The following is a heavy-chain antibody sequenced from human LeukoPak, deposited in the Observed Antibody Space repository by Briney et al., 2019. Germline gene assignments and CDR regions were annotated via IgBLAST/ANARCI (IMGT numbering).Heavy chain of an antibody. D-gene: IGHD3-10*01. J-gene: IGHJ4*02. CDR1: GGSFSAYY. V-gene: IGHV4-34*01. Sequence: SETLSLTCAVYGGSFSAYYWTWIRQPPGKGLEWIGEINHSGYTNYNPSLKSRVTISVDKSKNQFSLKLSSVTAADTAVYYCARDNGYGSGSYYNEIYFDYWGQGTLVTVSS. CDR3: ARDNGYGSGSYYNEIYFDY. CDR2: INHSGYT.